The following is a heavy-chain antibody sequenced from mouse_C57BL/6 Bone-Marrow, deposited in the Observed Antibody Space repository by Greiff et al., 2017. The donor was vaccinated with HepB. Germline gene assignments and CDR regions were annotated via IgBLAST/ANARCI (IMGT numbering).Heavy chain of an antibody. CDR1: GFNIKDDY. CDR3: TTDDGAY. CDR2: IDPENGDT. Sequence: EVQLQQSGAELVRPGASVKLSCTASGFNIKDDYMHWVKQMPEQGLEWIGWIDPENGDTEYATKFQGKATITADTSSNTAYLQLSSLTSEDTAVYYCTTDDGAYWGQGTLVTVSA. J-gene: IGHJ3*01. V-gene: IGHV14-4*01.